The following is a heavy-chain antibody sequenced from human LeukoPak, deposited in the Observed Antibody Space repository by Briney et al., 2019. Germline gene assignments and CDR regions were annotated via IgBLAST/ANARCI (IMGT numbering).Heavy chain of an antibody. CDR1: GYTFTSYG. D-gene: IGHD5-12*01. J-gene: IGHJ4*02. V-gene: IGHV1-18*01. CDR2: ISAYNGNT. Sequence: GASVQVSCKASGYTFTSYGISWVRQAPGQGLEWMGWISAYNGNTNYAQKLQGRVTMTTDTSTSTAYMALRSLRSDDTAVYYCARDGVATIKGVLDYWGQGTLVTVSS. CDR3: ARDGVATIKGVLDY.